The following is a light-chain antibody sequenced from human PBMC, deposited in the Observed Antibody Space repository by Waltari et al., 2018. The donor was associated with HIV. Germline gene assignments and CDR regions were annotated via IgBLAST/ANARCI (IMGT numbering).Light chain of an antibody. CDR1: QGISSY. Sequence: DIQLTQSPSFLSASVGDRVTITCRASQGISSYLAWYQQKLGKAPKLLSYAASTLQSGVPSRFSGSGSGTEFTLTISSLQPEDFATYYCQQLNSYPLTFGGGTKVEIK. J-gene: IGKJ4*01. V-gene: IGKV1-9*01. CDR3: QQLNSYPLT. CDR2: AAS.